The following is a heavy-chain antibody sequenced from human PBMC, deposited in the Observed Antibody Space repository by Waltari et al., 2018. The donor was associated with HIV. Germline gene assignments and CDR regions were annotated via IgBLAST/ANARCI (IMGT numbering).Heavy chain of an antibody. V-gene: IGHV1-69-2*01. J-gene: IGHJ4*02. D-gene: IGHD6-13*01. CDR3: ASLAAAVYFDA. CDR2: VDPEDGET. Sequence: EVHLVQSGPEVKKPGATVKISCPASGYTFTDYYLHWVREAPGKGLEWMGLVDPEDGETVYAEKFQGRLTISADTSAATVSFELTGLRSDDTAIYYCASLAAAVYFDAWGQGTPLSVSS. CDR1: GYTFTDYY.